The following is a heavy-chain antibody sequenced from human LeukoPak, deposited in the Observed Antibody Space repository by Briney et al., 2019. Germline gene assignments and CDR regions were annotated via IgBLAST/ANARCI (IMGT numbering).Heavy chain of an antibody. CDR2: TYYRSKWYN. J-gene: IGHJ6*02. D-gene: IGHD3-10*01. CDR3: ARSPSRVRGVDYYGMDV. V-gene: IGHV6-1*01. Sequence: SPTLSLTCAISRDSVSSNSAAWNWIRQSPSRGLEWLGRTYYRSKWYNDYAVSVKSRITISPDTSKNQFSLQLNSVTPEDTAVYYCARSPSRVRGVDYYGMDVWGQGTTVTVSS. CDR1: RDSVSSNSAA.